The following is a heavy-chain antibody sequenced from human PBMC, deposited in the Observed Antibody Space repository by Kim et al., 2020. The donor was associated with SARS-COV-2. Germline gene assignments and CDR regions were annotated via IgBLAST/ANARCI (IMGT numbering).Heavy chain of an antibody. D-gene: IGHD3-22*01. CDR1: GGSISSSSYY. J-gene: IGHJ5*02. Sequence: SETLSLTCTVSGGSISSSSYYWGWIRQPPGKGLEWIGSIYYSGSTYYNPSLKSRVTISVDTSKNQFSLKLSSVTAADTAVYYCARIDHYYGSSGYSRHWFDPWGQGTLVTVSS. CDR3: ARIDHYYGSSGYSRHWFDP. V-gene: IGHV4-39*01. CDR2: IYYSGST.